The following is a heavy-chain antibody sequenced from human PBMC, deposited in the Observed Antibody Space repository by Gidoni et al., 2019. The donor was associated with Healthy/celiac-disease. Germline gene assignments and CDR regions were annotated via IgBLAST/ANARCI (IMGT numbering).Heavy chain of an antibody. Sequence: EVQLVESGGGLVKPGRSLRLSCTASGFTFGDYAMSWFRQAPGKGLEWVGFIRSKAYGGTTEYAASVKGRFTISRDDSKSIAYLQMNSLKTEDTAVYYCTREKGGSGSYYNDLDYWGQGTLVTVSS. CDR3: TREKGGSGSYYNDLDY. J-gene: IGHJ4*02. D-gene: IGHD3-10*01. V-gene: IGHV3-49*05. CDR1: GFTFGDYA. CDR2: IRSKAYGGTT.